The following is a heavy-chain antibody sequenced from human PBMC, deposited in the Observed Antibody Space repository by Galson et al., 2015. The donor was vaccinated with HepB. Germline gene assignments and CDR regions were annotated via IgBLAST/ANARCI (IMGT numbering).Heavy chain of an antibody. CDR1: GFTFNNYS. J-gene: IGHJ5*02. V-gene: IGHV3-30-3*01. CDR3: ARNSGNNYRYFFKS. CDR2: ISYDGTNK. D-gene: IGHD1-26*01. Sequence: SLRLSCAASGFTFNNYSMHWVRHAPGKGLECVATISYDGTNKYCADSVRGRFTISRDNSKNTVYLQIDDLGAEDTAVYYCARNSGNNYRYFFKSWGQGTLVTVSS.